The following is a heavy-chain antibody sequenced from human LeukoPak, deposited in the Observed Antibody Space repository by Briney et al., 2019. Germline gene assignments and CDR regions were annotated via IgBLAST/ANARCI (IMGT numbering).Heavy chain of an antibody. V-gene: IGHV3-7*01. J-gene: IGHJ4*02. Sequence: GTLRLSCAASTFTFSNYWMNWVRQAPGKGLEWVATIKHDGSEKHYVDSVEGRFTISRDNAMNSLYLQMNSLRAEDTAVYYCARDRGLSGYDLCDYWGQGTLVTVSS. CDR1: TFTFSNYW. CDR3: ARDRGLSGYDLCDY. CDR2: IKHDGSEK. D-gene: IGHD5-12*01.